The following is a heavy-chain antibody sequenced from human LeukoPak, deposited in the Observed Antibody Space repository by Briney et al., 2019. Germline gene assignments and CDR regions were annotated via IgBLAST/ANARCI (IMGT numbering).Heavy chain of an antibody. CDR2: IFHSGKT. D-gene: IGHD3-16*01. CDR1: GYSLTSGYY. V-gene: IGHV4-38-2*02. Sequence: PSETLSLTCTVSGYSLTSGYYWAWIRQSPGKGLEWMGNIFHSGKTYYNPSLKSRVAISVDTSKNQFSLFLNSVTVADTAVYYCARVELGFDYWGQGTLVTVSS. CDR3: ARVELGFDY. J-gene: IGHJ4*02.